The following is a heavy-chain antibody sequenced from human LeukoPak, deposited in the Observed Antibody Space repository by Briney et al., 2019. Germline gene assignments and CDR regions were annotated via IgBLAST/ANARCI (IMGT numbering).Heavy chain of an antibody. J-gene: IGHJ4*02. V-gene: IGHV3-30*18. CDR2: TSFDGSYK. D-gene: IGHD3-22*01. CDR1: GFTFSSYG. Sequence: GGSLRLSCAASGFTFSSYGMHWVRQAPGKGLEWVAMTSFDGSYKNYADSEKGRFTISRDNSKNRLYLQMNSLRAEDTAVYYCAKEFSGYLASFEYWGQGTLVTVSS. CDR3: AKEFSGYLASFEY.